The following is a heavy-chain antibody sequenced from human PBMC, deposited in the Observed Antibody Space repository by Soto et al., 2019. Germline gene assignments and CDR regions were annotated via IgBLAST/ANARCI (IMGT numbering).Heavy chain of an antibody. J-gene: IGHJ4*02. CDR2: IFSNDEK. Sequence: QVTLKESGPVLVKPTEPLTLTCTVSGFSLSNARMGVTWIRQPPGKALEWLAHIFSNDEKSYITSLKSRLTISKDTSKSQVVLTMTNMDPVDTATYYCARHGRGVGARPLDYWGQGTLVTVSS. CDR3: ARHGRGVGARPLDY. CDR1: GFSLSNARMG. V-gene: IGHV2-26*01. D-gene: IGHD1-26*01.